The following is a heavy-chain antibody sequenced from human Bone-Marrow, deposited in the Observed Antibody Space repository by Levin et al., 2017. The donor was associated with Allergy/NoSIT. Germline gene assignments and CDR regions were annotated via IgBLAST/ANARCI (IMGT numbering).Heavy chain of an antibody. CDR2: INPIRGAT. CDR3: AKEMRLGYDIMSGSGRESGDGSDI. J-gene: IGHJ3*02. Sequence: GASVKVSCKASGYTFTDYFMYWVRQAPGQGLEWMGWINPIRGATKYAQKFQGRVTMTRDTSISTAYMELSRLRSDDTAVYYCAKEMRLGYDIMSGSGRESGDGSDIWGQGTMVTVSS. V-gene: IGHV1-2*02. CDR1: GYTFTDYF. D-gene: IGHD3-9*01.